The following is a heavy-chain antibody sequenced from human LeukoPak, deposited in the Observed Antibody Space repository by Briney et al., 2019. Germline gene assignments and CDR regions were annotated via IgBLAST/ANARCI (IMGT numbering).Heavy chain of an antibody. D-gene: IGHD3-9*01. J-gene: IGHJ4*02. CDR1: GFTFSSYA. CDR2: ISGSGGST. CDR3: ASPKTGRYFDRYPPHDY. V-gene: IGHV3-23*01. Sequence: GGSLRLSCAASGFTFSSYAMSWVRQAPGKGLEWVSAISGSGGSTYYADSVKGRFTISRDNSKNTLYLQMNSLRAEDTAVYYCASPKTGRYFDRYPPHDYWGQGTLVTVSS.